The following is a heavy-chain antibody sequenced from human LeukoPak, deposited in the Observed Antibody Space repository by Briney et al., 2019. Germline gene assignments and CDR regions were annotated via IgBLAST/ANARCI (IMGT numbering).Heavy chain of an antibody. CDR3: AREAPHYYGSGRQNWFDP. D-gene: IGHD3-10*01. Sequence: SETLSLTCTASGGSFSSYYWSWIRQPAGKGLEWIGRIYTSGSTNYNPPIESRVTMSVDTSKNQFSLKLSSVTAADTAVYYCAREAPHYYGSGRQNWFDPWGQGTLVTVSS. CDR2: IYTSGST. CDR1: GGSFSSYY. J-gene: IGHJ5*02. V-gene: IGHV4-4*07.